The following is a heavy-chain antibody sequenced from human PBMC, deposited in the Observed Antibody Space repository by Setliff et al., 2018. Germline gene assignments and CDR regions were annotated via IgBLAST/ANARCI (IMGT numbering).Heavy chain of an antibody. CDR2: IYYSGST. CDR1: GGSISSSSYY. J-gene: IGHJ4*02. D-gene: IGHD6-13*01. CDR3: ARHDRQQVNFDY. V-gene: IGHV4-39*01. Sequence: SETLSLTCTVSGGSISSSSYYWGWIRQPPGKGLEWIGSIYYSGSTYYNPSLKSRVTISVDTSKNQFSLKLSSVTAADTAVYYCARHDRQQVNFDYWGQGTLVTGSS.